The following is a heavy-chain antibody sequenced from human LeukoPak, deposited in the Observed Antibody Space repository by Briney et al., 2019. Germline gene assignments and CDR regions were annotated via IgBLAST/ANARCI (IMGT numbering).Heavy chain of an antibody. J-gene: IGHJ4*02. Sequence: GGSMRLACEASGFTISKAWMRWVSQAAGRGLEWVGRIKSEAYGGTTDYAAPVSERFTISRDDSRNTLYLQMNGLKAEDTAGYYCTTDYYDSGGYSSYYWGQGTLVTVSS. CDR1: GFTISKAW. CDR3: TTDYYDSGGYSSYY. V-gene: IGHV3-15*01. CDR2: IKSEAYGGTT. D-gene: IGHD3-22*01.